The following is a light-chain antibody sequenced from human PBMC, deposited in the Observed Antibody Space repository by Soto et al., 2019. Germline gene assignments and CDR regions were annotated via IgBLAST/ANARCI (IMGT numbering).Light chain of an antibody. CDR1: QSLTSW. CDR3: HQYNSYSPLT. V-gene: IGKV1-5*01. CDR2: DAS. Sequence: IQLTLSPYTLASSVLDSVTITFRASQSLTSWLAWYQQKPGKAPTLLIYDASTLESGVPSRSSVSGSGTEFTLTLSSLQPQHFAIYSWHQYNSYSPLTFGGGTKVDIK. J-gene: IGKJ4*01.